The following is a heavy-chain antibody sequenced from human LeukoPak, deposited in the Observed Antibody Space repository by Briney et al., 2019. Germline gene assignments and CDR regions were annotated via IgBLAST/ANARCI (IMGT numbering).Heavy chain of an antibody. CDR3: AADSRARYSYGYSSVRIYYYYGMDV. CDR1: GFTFTSSA. CDR2: IVVGSGNT. Sequence: SVKVSCKASGFTFTSSAMQWVRQARGQRLGWIGWIVVGSGNTNYAQKFQERVTITRDMSTSTAYMELSSLRSEDTAVYYCAADSRARYSYGYSSVRIYYYYGMDVWGQGTTVTVSS. D-gene: IGHD5-18*01. J-gene: IGHJ6*02. V-gene: IGHV1-58*02.